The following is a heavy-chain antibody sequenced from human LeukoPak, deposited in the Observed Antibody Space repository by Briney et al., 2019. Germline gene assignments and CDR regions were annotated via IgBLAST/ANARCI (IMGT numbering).Heavy chain of an antibody. CDR1: GFTFTTSY. Sequence: GESLRLSCLTSGFTFTTSYMAWVRQAPGKGLEWVAGMNPDGTTVYYVDSVKGRFTVSRDNAKNSLYLQMNNLRVEDTAVYYCARDPAFGAIDYWGQGTLVTV. J-gene: IGHJ4*02. D-gene: IGHD3-10*01. CDR2: MNPDGTTV. CDR3: ARDPAFGAIDY. V-gene: IGHV3-7*01.